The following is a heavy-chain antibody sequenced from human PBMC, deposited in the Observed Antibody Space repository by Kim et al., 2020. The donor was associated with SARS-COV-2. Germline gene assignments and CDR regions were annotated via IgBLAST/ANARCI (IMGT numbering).Heavy chain of an antibody. CDR3: AKDNFHWRWEIPTFED. CDR2: ITCNGSNT. J-gene: IGHJ4*02. V-gene: IGHV3-30*18. Sequence: GGSLRLSCAASGFTFSSYAMSWVRQAPGKGLEWVAVITCNGSNTYYADSVKGRFTISRDNSKNTLYLQMNSLRAEDTAVYYCAKDNFHWRWEIPTFEDWGQGTLVTVSS. D-gene: IGHD1-26*01. CDR1: GFTFSSYA.